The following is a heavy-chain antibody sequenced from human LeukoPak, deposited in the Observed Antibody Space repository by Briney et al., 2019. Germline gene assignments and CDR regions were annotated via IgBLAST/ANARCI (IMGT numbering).Heavy chain of an antibody. J-gene: IGHJ5*02. V-gene: IGHV3-23*01. Sequence: PGGSLRLSCAASGFTFSSYAMSWVRQAPGKGLEWVSAISGSGGSTYYADSVKGRFTISRDNSKNTLYLQMNSLRAEDTAVYYCAKHPVDGGVDSSGWYLIGVVYWFDPWGQGTLVTVSS. CDR3: AKHPVDGGVDSSGWYLIGVVYWFDP. CDR2: ISGSGGST. CDR1: GFTFSSYA. D-gene: IGHD6-19*01.